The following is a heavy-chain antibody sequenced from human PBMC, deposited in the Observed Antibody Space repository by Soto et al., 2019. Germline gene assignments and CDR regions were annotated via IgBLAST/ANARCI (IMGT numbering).Heavy chain of an antibody. CDR3: AREVITGTTEHYYYYGMDV. CDR2: ISAYNGNT. Sequence: SVKVSCKASGYTFTSYGISWVRQAPGQGLEWMGWISAYNGNTNYAQKLQGRVTMTTDTSTSTAYMELRSLRSDDTAVYYCAREVITGTTEHYYYYGMDVWGQGTTVTVSS. V-gene: IGHV1-18*04. D-gene: IGHD1-20*01. CDR1: GYTFTSYG. J-gene: IGHJ6*02.